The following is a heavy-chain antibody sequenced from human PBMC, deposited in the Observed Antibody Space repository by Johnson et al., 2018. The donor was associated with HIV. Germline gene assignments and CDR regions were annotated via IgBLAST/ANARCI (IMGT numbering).Heavy chain of an antibody. CDR1: GFTFSSYA. J-gene: IGHJ3*02. Sequence: QVQLVESGGGVVQPGMSLRVSCAASGFTFSSYAMHWVRQAPGRGLEWVAVMSYDGSNQYYADSVRGRFTISRDNAKNSLYLQMNSLRAEDTAVYYCATTRWSDTDPFDIWGQGTMVTVSS. CDR2: MSYDGSNQ. V-gene: IGHV3-30*04. CDR3: ATTRWSDTDPFDI. D-gene: IGHD3-3*01.